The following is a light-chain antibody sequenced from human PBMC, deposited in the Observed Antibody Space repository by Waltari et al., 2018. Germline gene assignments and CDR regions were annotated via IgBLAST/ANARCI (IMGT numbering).Light chain of an antibody. J-gene: IGLJ2*01. CDR3: LVWHSTIDHQGV. V-gene: IGLV3-21*04. CDR1: NIGSKS. CDR2: YDS. Sequence: SYVVTQSPSVSVAPGETARLTCGGANIGSKSGHWYQQRPGQAPVLVISYDSDRPSGIPERFSGSNSGNTATLTISWVEAEDEADYYCLVWHSTIDHQGVFGGGTKLTVL.